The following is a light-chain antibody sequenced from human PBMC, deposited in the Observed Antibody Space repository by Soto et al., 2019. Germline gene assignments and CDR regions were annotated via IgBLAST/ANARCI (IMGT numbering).Light chain of an antibody. V-gene: IGLV2-14*01. CDR1: SRDLGGYNY. J-gene: IGLJ2*01. CDR3: SSYTSSSTLVV. CDR2: DVS. Sequence: QAVVTQPASVSGSPGQSITISCTGTSRDLGGYNYVSWYQQHPGKAPKLMIYDVSNRPSGVSNRFSGSKSGNTASLTISGLQAEDEADYYCSSYTSSSTLVVFGGGTKLTVL.